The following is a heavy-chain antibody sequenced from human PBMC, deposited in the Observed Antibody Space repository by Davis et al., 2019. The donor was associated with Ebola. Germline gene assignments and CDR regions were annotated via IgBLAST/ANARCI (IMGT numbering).Heavy chain of an antibody. CDR3: ARSHTMIVPWGWFDP. Sequence: AASVKVSCKASGYTFSSYGISWVRQAPGQGLEWMGWISVYNGNTDYAQKLQGRVTMTTDTSTSTAYMELRSLTSDDTAVFYCARSHTMIVPWGWFDPWGQGTLVTVSS. CDR2: ISVYNGNT. D-gene: IGHD3-22*01. J-gene: IGHJ5*02. CDR1: GYTFSSYG. V-gene: IGHV1-18*04.